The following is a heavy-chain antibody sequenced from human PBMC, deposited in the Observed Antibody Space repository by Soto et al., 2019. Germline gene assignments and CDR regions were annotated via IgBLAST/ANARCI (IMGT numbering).Heavy chain of an antibody. CDR2: IIPIFGTA. CDR1: GGTFSSYA. J-gene: IGHJ1*01. CDR3: ARANYDFWSGYYRYFQQ. Sequence: SVKVSCKASGGTFSSYAISWVRQAPGQGLELMGGIIPIFGTANYAQKFQGRVTITADESTSTAYMELSSLRSEDTAVYYCARANYDFWSGYYRYFQQWGQVTLVTV. D-gene: IGHD3-3*01. V-gene: IGHV1-69*13.